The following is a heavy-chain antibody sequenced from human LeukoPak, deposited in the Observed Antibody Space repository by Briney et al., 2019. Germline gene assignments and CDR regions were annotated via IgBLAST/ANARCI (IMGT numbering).Heavy chain of an antibody. CDR1: GGSISGYY. Sequence: SGTLSLTCRVSGGSISGYYWTWIRQPAGKGLECIGHTYSSGSTNSTPSLKARVALSVHTSRHQSALNLTSVTAADTAVYYCARGGKATVLTVWGQGTLVTVSS. CDR3: ARGGKATVLTV. V-gene: IGHV4-4*07. CDR2: TYSSGST. J-gene: IGHJ4*02. D-gene: IGHD4-11*01.